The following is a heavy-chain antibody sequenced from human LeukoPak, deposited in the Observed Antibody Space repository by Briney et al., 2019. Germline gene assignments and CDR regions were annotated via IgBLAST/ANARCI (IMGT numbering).Heavy chain of an antibody. Sequence: ASVKVSSKASGCTFTSYGISWVRQAPGQGLEWMGWISAYNGNTNHAQKLQGRVTMTTDTSTSTAYMELRSLRSDDTAVYYCARGIVGATKTHYFDYWGQGTLVTVSS. V-gene: IGHV1-18*01. J-gene: IGHJ4*02. CDR2: ISAYNGNT. CDR1: GCTFTSYG. CDR3: ARGIVGATKTHYFDY. D-gene: IGHD1-26*01.